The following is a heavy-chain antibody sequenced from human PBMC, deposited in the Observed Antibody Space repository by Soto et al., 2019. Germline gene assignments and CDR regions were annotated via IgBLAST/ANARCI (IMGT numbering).Heavy chain of an antibody. J-gene: IGHJ5*02. D-gene: IGHD2-15*01. Sequence: ASVKVSCKASGYTFTGYYMHWVRQAPGQGLEWMGWINPNSGGTNYAQKFQGWVTMTRDTSISTAYMELSSLRSEDTAVYYCARGYCSGGSCYPMPQVAPQFDPWGQGTLVTVSS. CDR2: INPNSGGT. CDR1: GYTFTGYY. V-gene: IGHV1-2*04. CDR3: ARGYCSGGSCYPMPQVAPQFDP.